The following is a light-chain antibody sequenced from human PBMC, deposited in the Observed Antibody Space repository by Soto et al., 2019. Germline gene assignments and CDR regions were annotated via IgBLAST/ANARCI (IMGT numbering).Light chain of an antibody. V-gene: IGLV2-11*01. J-gene: IGLJ3*02. CDR3: CSYAGSYTVV. CDR2: DVS. CDR1: SSDVGAYNY. Sequence: QSALTQPRSVSGSPGQSVTIPCTGTSSDVGAYNYVSWYQQHPGKVPKLMIYDVSRRPSGVPDRFSGSKSGNTASLTISGLQADDEADYYCCSYAGSYTVVFGGGTKLTVL.